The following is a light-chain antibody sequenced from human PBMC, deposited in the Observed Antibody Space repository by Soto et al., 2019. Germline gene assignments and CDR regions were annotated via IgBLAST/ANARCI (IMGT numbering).Light chain of an antibody. CDR1: QSVSSY. V-gene: IGKV3-11*01. J-gene: IGKJ1*01. CDR3: QHRSKWPQWT. Sequence: EIVLTQSPATLSLSPGERATLSCRASQSVSSYLAWYQQKPGEAPRLLIYDASNRATGIPARCSGSGSGKEFTLTISNLEPEDFAVYSCQHRSKWPQWTIGPGTKVEIK. CDR2: DAS.